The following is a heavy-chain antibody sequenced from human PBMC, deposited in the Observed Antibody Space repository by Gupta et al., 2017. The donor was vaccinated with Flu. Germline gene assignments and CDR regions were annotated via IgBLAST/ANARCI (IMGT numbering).Heavy chain of an antibody. CDR2: ISYDGSNK. Sequence: VQLVDSGVGVVQPGRSLLPPFAASGFNFHRYGLHWVRQAPGKGLEWVATISYDGSNKYYADSVEGRFSISRDGLKNTLFLQMNSLTAEDTAVYYCAKAIVVVSPTPYGFDFWGQGTLVTVSS. CDR3: AKAIVVVSPTPYGFDF. D-gene: IGHD2-21*01. J-gene: IGHJ4*02. CDR1: GFNFHRYG. V-gene: IGHV3-30*18.